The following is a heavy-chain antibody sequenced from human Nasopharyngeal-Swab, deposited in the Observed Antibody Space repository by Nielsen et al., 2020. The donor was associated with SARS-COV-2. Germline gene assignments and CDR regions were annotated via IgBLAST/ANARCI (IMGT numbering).Heavy chain of an antibody. CDR1: GYTLTELT. Sequence: SVNVSCKVSGYTLTELTMHWVRQAPGKGVEWVGGFDPEDGETIYAQKFQGIVTMTEDTSTDTAYMELSSLTSEDTAAYYCTTVAGSYGRFDYWGQGTLVTVSS. J-gene: IGHJ4*02. V-gene: IGHV1-24*01. D-gene: IGHD1-26*01. CDR2: FDPEDGET. CDR3: TTVAGSYGRFDY.